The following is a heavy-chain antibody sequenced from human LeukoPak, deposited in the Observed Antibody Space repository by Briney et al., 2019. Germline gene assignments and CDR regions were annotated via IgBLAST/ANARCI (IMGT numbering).Heavy chain of an antibody. CDR1: GGSLSGYL. D-gene: IGHD3-16*01. J-gene: IGHJ4*02. V-gene: IGHV4-4*07. Sequence: PSETLSLTCSVSGGSLSGYLWTWIRQPAGKGLEWIGRIYTNGNTNFNSSLRGRITMSVDTSKNQFSLNLNSVTTADTAVYYCARDVIIRSGGIATTSYFDYWGQGALVTVSA. CDR3: ARDVIIRSGGIATTSYFDY. CDR2: IYTNGNT.